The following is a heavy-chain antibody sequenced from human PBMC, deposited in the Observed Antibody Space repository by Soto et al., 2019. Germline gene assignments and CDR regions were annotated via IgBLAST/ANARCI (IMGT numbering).Heavy chain of an antibody. CDR1: GFSFSSYT. Sequence: PGGSLRLSCAASGFSFSSYTMNWVRQAPGKGLEWVSSMSSSNEYIFYEDSVKGRFTISRDNAKNSLYLQMNSLRVEDTAVYYCASAVGGFCIRGSCIVYSFYYHRDAWGKGTRVTFP. CDR2: MSSSNEYI. CDR3: ASAVGGFCIRGSCIVYSFYYHRDA. V-gene: IGHV3-21*01. D-gene: IGHD2-15*01. J-gene: IGHJ6*03.